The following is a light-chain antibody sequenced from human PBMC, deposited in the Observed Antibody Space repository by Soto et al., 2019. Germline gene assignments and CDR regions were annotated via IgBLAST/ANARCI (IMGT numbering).Light chain of an antibody. CDR1: NNDIGVYDF. CDR2: EVV. V-gene: IGLV2-8*01. J-gene: IGLJ1*01. CDR3: KSYAGSNTYV. Sequence: QSVLTQPPSASGSPGQSVTISCTGTNNDIGVYDFVSWYQHHPGKAPRLIIYEVVQRPSGVPDRFSGSKSGNTASLTASGLQAADEADYFCKSYAGSNTYVFGSGTKVTVL.